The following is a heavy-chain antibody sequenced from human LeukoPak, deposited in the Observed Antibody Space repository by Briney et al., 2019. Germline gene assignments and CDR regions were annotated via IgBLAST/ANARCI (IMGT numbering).Heavy chain of an antibody. Sequence: GGSLRLSCAASGFTFSNYAMSWVRQAPGKGLEWVSSISGSADTTYYADSVKGRFTISRDNSKNTLYLQMNSLRAEDTAVYYCARGLGYCSSTSCGYFDYWGQGTLVTVSS. J-gene: IGHJ4*02. CDR1: GFTFSNYA. V-gene: IGHV3-23*01. CDR3: ARGLGYCSSTSCGYFDY. D-gene: IGHD2-2*01. CDR2: ISGSADTT.